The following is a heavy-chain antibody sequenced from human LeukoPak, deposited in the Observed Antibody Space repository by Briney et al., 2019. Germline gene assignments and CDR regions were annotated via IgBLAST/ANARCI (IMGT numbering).Heavy chain of an antibody. D-gene: IGHD6-13*01. CDR3: ARTYSSSWPYYGMDV. CDR1: GGSISNYH. V-gene: IGHV4-59*01. CDR2: IYYSGST. Sequence: SETLSLTCTVSGGSISNYHWSWIRQPPGKGLEWIGYIYYSGSTNYNPSLKSRVTISVDTSENQFSLKLSSVTAADTAVYYCARTYSSSWPYYGMDVWGQGTTVTVSS. J-gene: IGHJ6*02.